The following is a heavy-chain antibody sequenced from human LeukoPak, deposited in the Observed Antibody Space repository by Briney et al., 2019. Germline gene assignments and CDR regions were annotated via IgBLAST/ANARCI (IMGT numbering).Heavy chain of an antibody. CDR3: ARNGTNNYFGC. CDR1: GFSISSGYY. V-gene: IGHV4-38-2*01. D-gene: IGHD2-2*01. CDR2: IYHSGST. Sequence: SETLSLTCAVSGFSISSGYYWGWIRQPPGKGLEWIGSIYHSGSTHYNPSLKSRVTISVDTSKNQFSLKLSSVTAADTAVYYCARNGTNNYFGCWGQGTLVTVSS. J-gene: IGHJ4*02.